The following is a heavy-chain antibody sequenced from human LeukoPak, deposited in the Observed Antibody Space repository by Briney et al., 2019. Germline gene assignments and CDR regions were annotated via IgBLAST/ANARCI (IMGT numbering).Heavy chain of an antibody. V-gene: IGHV1-2*04. CDR2: INPNSGGT. J-gene: IGHJ4*02. Sequence: GASVKISCKASGYTFTGYYMHWVRQAPGQGIEWMGWINPNSGGTNYAQKFQGWVTMTRDTSISTAYMELSRLRSDDTAVYYCARGRNYYGGNRPNQDNFDYWGQGTLVTVSS. D-gene: IGHD4-23*01. CDR3: ARGRNYYGGNRPNQDNFDY. CDR1: GYTFTGYY.